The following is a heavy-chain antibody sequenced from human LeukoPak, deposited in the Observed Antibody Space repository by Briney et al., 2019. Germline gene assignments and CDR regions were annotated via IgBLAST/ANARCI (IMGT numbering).Heavy chain of an antibody. D-gene: IGHD6-6*01. CDR2: IKSKTDGGTT. CDR3: ARDGRFDYSGSSYLDY. V-gene: IGHV3-15*01. J-gene: IGHJ4*02. CDR1: GFTFSNAW. Sequence: GGSLRLSCAASGFTFSNAWMSWVRQAPGKRLEWVGRIKSKTDGGTTDYAAPVKGRFTISRDDSKNTLYLQMNSMRAEDTAVYYCARDGRFDYSGSSYLDYWGQGTLVTVSS.